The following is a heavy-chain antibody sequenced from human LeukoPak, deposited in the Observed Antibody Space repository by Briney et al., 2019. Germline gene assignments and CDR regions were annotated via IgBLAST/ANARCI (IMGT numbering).Heavy chain of an antibody. V-gene: IGHV3-23*01. Sequence: SGGSLRLSCAASGFIFNNYVMNWVRQAPGKGLEWVSSISGSGGTTYYADSVEGRFTISRDNSKHTLDLQMNSLRAEDTALYFCAKDLLAHNRVFDAFDIWGQGTMVSVSS. J-gene: IGHJ3*02. CDR2: ISGSGGTT. CDR1: GFIFNNYV. CDR3: AKDLLAHNRVFDAFDI. D-gene: IGHD1-14*01.